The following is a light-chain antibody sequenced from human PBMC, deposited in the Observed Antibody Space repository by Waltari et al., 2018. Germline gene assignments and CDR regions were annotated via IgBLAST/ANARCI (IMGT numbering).Light chain of an antibody. J-gene: IGKJ2*01. Sequence: EIVMTQSPATLSVSPGERATLSCRASQSVSSNLAWYQQKPGQTPRLLIYGASSRATGIPARFSGSGSGTEFTLSITSLQPEDVATYYCQQSYSTPLYSFGQGTKLEIK. CDR3: QQSYSTPLYS. CDR1: QSVSSN. CDR2: GAS. V-gene: IGKV3-15*01.